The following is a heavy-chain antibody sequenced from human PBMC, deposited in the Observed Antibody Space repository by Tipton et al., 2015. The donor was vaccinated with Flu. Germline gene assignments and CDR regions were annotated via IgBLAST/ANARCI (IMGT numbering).Heavy chain of an antibody. D-gene: IGHD2-15*01. CDR2: IWHDGVNK. Sequence: QVQLVQSGGGVVQPGRSLSLSCAASGFSVSTYDMQWVRQAPGKGLEWMANIWHDGVNKYYGDSVKGRVTISRDSSKNTLHLQLNSLRVEDSAVYYCARDATAGGGVPLDCWGPGTLVSVSS. CDR1: GFSVSTYD. J-gene: IGHJ4*02. CDR3: ARDATAGGGVPLDC. V-gene: IGHV3-33*01.